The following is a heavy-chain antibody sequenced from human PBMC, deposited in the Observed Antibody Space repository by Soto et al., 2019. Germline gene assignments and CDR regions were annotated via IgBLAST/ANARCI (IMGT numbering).Heavy chain of an antibody. CDR3: ARLLDDFWSGNYYYGMDV. CDR2: ISYDGSNK. V-gene: IGHV3-30-3*01. J-gene: IGHJ6*02. D-gene: IGHD3-3*01. CDR1: GFTFSSYA. Sequence: QEQLVESGGGVVQPGRSLRLSCAASGFTFSSYAMHWVRQAPGKGLEWEAFISYDGSNKYYADSVKGRFTISRDNSKNTLYLQMNSLRAEDTAVYYCARLLDDFWSGNYYYGMDVWGQGTTVTVSS.